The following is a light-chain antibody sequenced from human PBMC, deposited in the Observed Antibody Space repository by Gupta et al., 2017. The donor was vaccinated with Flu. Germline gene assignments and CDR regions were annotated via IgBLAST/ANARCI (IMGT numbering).Light chain of an antibody. CDR3: AAWGAGLNGYV. CDR1: NSNFGSNT. Sequence: QSVLTQPPSASGTPGQRVTISCSGSNSNFGSNTVNWYQHLPGTAPSLLIYSNNQRPSGVPDRFSGSKSGTSASLAISGLQSEDEADYYCAAWGAGLNGYVFGTGTKVTVL. V-gene: IGLV1-44*01. CDR2: SNN. J-gene: IGLJ1*01.